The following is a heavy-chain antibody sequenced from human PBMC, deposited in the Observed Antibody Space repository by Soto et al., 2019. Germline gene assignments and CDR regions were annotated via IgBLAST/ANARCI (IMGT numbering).Heavy chain of an antibody. Sequence: ASVKVYCNASGYTFTSYGISLVRQAPGQGLEWMGWISAYNGNTNYAQKLQGRVTMTTDTSTSTAYMELRSLRSDDTAVYYCARDYYDILTGLTENWFDPWGQGTLVTVSS. CDR2: ISAYNGNT. CDR1: GYTFTSYG. V-gene: IGHV1-18*01. J-gene: IGHJ5*02. CDR3: ARDYYDILTGLTENWFDP. D-gene: IGHD3-9*01.